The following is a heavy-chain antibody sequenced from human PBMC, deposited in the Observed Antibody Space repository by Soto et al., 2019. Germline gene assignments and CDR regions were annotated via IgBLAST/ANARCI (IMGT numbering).Heavy chain of an antibody. D-gene: IGHD1-26*01. Sequence: EVQLVESGGGLVKPGESLRLACAGSGFSFRSYSFNWVRQAPGKGLEWVSSVSNGGSYTYYAGSVKGRFTISRDNAENSAFLQMNSLRAEDTAVYYCSRDWDHMDVWGKGTTVTVS. CDR2: VSNGGSYT. CDR1: GFSFRSYS. J-gene: IGHJ6*03. CDR3: SRDWDHMDV. V-gene: IGHV3-21*01.